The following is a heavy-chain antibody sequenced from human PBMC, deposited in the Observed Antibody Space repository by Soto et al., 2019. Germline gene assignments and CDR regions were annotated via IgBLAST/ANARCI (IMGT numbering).Heavy chain of an antibody. Sequence: EVQLLESGGGLVQPGGSLRLSCAASGFTFSSYAMSWVRQAPGKGLEWVSAISGSGGSTYYADSVKGRFTISRDNSKNTLYLQMNSLRAEYTAVYYCARPQGSGSYYHPLDYWGQGTLVTVSS. CDR2: ISGSGGST. CDR1: GFTFSSYA. V-gene: IGHV3-23*01. CDR3: ARPQGSGSYYHPLDY. D-gene: IGHD3-10*01. J-gene: IGHJ4*02.